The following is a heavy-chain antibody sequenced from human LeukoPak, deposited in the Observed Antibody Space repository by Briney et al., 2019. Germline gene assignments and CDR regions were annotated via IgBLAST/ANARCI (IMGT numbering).Heavy chain of an antibody. J-gene: IGHJ5*02. CDR3: ARANSARNQLWWFDP. CDR2: INTNTGNP. D-gene: IGHD1-14*01. V-gene: IGHV7-4-1*02. Sequence: GASVKVSCKASGGTFSSYAISWVRQAPGQGLEWMGWINTNTGNPTYAQGFTGRFVFSLDTSVSTAYLQISSLKAEDTAVYYCARANSARNQLWWFDPWGQGTLVTVSS. CDR1: GGTFSSYA.